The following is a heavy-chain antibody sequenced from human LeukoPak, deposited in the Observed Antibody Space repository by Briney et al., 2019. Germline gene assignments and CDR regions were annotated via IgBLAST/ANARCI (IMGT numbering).Heavy chain of an antibody. J-gene: IGHJ4*02. CDR3: ARGGRSSGWPAIDY. Sequence: SETLSLTCTVSGGSISSGSYYWSWIRQPAGKGLEWIGRIYTGGSTNYNPSLKSRVTISVDTSKNQFSLKLSSVTAADTAVYYCARGGRSSGWPAIDYWGQGTLVTVSS. D-gene: IGHD6-19*01. V-gene: IGHV4-61*02. CDR2: IYTGGST. CDR1: GGSISSGSYY.